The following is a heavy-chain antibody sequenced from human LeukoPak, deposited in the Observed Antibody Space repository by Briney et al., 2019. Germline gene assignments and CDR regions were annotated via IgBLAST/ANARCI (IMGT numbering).Heavy chain of an antibody. V-gene: IGHV1-2*06. CDR2: INPNSGGT. J-gene: IGHJ4*02. CDR3: ARDKSGYSGYGMYYFDY. D-gene: IGHD5-12*01. CDR1: GYTFTGYY. Sequence: ASVKVSCKASGYTFTGYYMHWVRQAPGQGLEWMGRINPNSGGTNYAQKFQGRVTMTRDTSISTAYMELSRLRSDDTAVYYCARDKSGYSGYGMYYFDYWGQGTLVTVSS.